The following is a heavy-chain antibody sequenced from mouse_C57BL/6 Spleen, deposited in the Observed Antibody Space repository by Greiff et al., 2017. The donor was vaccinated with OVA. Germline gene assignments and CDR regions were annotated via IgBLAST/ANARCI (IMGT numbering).Heavy chain of an antibody. CDR3: ARSGVYYYGSSGYFDV. Sequence: VQLQQSGPVLVKPGPSVKISCEASGFTFTDYYMHWVKQSHGKSLEWIGLVYPYNGGTSYNQKFKGKATLTVDTSSSTAYMELNSLTSEDSAVYYCARSGVYYYGSSGYFDVWGTGTTVTVSS. J-gene: IGHJ1*03. CDR1: GFTFTDYY. CDR2: VYPYNGGT. D-gene: IGHD1-1*01. V-gene: IGHV1-36*01.